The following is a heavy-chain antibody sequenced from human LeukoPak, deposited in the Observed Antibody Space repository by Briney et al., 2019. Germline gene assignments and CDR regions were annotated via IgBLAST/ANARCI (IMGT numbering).Heavy chain of an antibody. V-gene: IGHV3-30*18. Sequence: PGGSLRLSCAASGFTFSSYGMHWVRQAPGKGLEWVAMISFDGSNKYYADSVKGRFTISRDTSENTLYVQMNSLRVEDTAVYFCAKDQLYCSSTSCYRFYGMDVWGRGTTVTVSS. CDR2: ISFDGSNK. CDR3: AKDQLYCSSTSCYRFYGMDV. J-gene: IGHJ6*02. D-gene: IGHD2-2*02. CDR1: GFTFSSYG.